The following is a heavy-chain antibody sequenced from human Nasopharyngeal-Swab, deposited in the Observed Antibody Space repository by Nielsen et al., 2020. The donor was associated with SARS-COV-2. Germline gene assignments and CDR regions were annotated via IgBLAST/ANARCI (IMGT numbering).Heavy chain of an antibody. D-gene: IGHD1-26*01. CDR2: FSYTGIT. J-gene: IGHJ4*02. CDR1: GGSINSGSIRSYY. CDR3: AREVVGGLVDS. Sequence: SETLSLTYTVSGGSINSGSIRSYYWSWIRQPPGKGLEWIGYFSYTGITNYNPSLKSRVTISVDMSKNQFSLKLSSVAAADTAVYYCAREVVGGLVDSWGQGTLVTVSS. V-gene: IGHV4-61*01.